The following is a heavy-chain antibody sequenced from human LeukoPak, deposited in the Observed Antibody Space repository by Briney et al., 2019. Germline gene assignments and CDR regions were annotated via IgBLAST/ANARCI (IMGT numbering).Heavy chain of an antibody. J-gene: IGHJ4*02. CDR2: INSDGSST. Sequence: GGSLRLSCAASGFTFSSYWMHWVRQAPGKGLVWVSRINSDGSSTSYADSVEGRFTISRDNAKTTLHLQINSLRAEDTAVYYCAVRFHLFDYWGQGTLVTVSS. D-gene: IGHD4-17*01. CDR3: AVRFHLFDY. V-gene: IGHV3-74*01. CDR1: GFTFSSYW.